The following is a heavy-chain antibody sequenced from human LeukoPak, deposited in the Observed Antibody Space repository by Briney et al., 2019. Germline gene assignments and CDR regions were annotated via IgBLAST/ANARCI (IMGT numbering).Heavy chain of an antibody. CDR1: GFTFSSYW. CDR3: ARGLHSLPRSTLDY. Sequence: GGSLRLSCAASGFTFSSYWMSWVRQAPGKGLEWEANIKQDGSEKNYVDSVKGRFTISRDNAKNSLYLQMNSLRAEDTAVYYSARGLHSLPRSTLDYWGQGTLVTVSS. D-gene: IGHD2-2*01. J-gene: IGHJ4*02. CDR2: IKQDGSEK. V-gene: IGHV3-7*01.